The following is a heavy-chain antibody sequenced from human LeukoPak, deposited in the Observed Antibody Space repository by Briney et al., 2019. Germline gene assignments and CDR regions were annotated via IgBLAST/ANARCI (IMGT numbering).Heavy chain of an antibody. J-gene: IGHJ4*02. CDR3: ARGYYDSSGYQDY. CDR1: GFPVSSNY. D-gene: IGHD3-22*01. Sequence: GGSLRLSCAASGFPVSSNYMSWVRQAPGKGLEWVSVIYSGGSTYYADSVKGRFTISRDNSKNTLYLQMNSLRAEDTAVYYCARGYYDSSGYQDYWGQGTLVTVSS. CDR2: IYSGGST. V-gene: IGHV3-53*01.